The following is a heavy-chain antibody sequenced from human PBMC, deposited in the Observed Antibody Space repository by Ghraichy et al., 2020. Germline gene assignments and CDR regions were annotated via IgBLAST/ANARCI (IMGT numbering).Heavy chain of an antibody. D-gene: IGHD2-15*01. J-gene: IGHJ6*03. Sequence: IGSVFYSGSTYYNPSLKSRVTISVDTSKNQFSLKMSSVTAADTAVYYCARLRAACYYYYYMDGWGKGISVTVAS. V-gene: IGHV4-30-2*03. CDR2: VFYSGST. CDR3: ARLRAACYYYYYMDG.